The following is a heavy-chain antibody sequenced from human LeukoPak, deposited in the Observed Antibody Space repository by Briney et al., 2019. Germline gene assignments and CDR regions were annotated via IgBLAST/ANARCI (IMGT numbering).Heavy chain of an antibody. D-gene: IGHD1-1*01. CDR3: ARGGTTFDY. Sequence: GGSLRLSCAASGFTFEDYGMSWVRQAPGKGLEWVSGINWSGGRTGYADSVTGRFTIARDNAKKSLYLQMSSLRAEDTAIYYCARGGTTFDYWGQGTLVTVSS. V-gene: IGHV3-20*04. J-gene: IGHJ4*02. CDR2: INWSGGRT. CDR1: GFTFEDYG.